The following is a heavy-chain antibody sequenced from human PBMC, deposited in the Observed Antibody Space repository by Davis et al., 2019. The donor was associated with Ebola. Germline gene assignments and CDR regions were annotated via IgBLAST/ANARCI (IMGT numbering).Heavy chain of an antibody. V-gene: IGHV3-74*01. CDR3: ARAYGGNSVWFDP. CDR2: VNSDGSST. CDR1: GFTLSSYW. Sequence: GESLKISCAASGFTLSSYWMHWVRQAPGKGLVWVSRVNSDGSSTTYADSVKGRFTISRDDAKNTLYLQMNSLRAEDTAVYYCARAYGGNSVWFDPWGQGTLVTVSS. D-gene: IGHD4-23*01. J-gene: IGHJ5*02.